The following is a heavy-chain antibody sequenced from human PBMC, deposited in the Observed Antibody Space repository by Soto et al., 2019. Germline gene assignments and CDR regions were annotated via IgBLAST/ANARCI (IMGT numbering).Heavy chain of an antibody. Sequence: SLRLSCAASGFTFSSYGMHWVRQAPGKGLEWVAVISYDGSNKYYADSVKGRFTISRDNSKNTLYLQMNSLRAEDTAVYYCAKDRQQIVEEDSWFDPWGQGT. CDR2: ISYDGSNK. CDR3: AKDRQQIVEEDSWFDP. CDR1: GFTFSSYG. D-gene: IGHD6-6*01. V-gene: IGHV3-30*18. J-gene: IGHJ5*02.